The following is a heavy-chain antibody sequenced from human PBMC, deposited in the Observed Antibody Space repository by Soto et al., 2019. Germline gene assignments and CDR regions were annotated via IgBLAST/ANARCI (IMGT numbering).Heavy chain of an antibody. V-gene: IGHV4-39*01. J-gene: IGHJ4*02. CDR3: ARQRTTVVTQAYFDH. CDR2: IYYSGRT. CDR1: GESISSSSYY. D-gene: IGHD2-21*02. Sequence: SETLSLTCIVSGESISSSSYYWGWIRQPPGKGLEWIGSIYYSGRTYYNPSFKSRVTIPIDTSKNQFSLKLSSVTATDTAVYYCARQRTTVVTQAYFDHWGQGALVTVSS.